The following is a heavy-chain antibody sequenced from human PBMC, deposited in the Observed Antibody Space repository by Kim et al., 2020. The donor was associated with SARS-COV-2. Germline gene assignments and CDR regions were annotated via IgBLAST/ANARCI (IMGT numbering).Heavy chain of an antibody. Sequence: SETLSLTCTVSGGSISSYYWSWIRQPPGKGLEWIGYIYYSGSTNYNPSLKSRVTISVDTSKNQFSLKLSSVTAADTAVYYCARDGAYSSSWYGNFDYWGQGTLVTVSS. CDR3: ARDGAYSSSWYGNFDY. CDR2: IYYSGST. CDR1: GGSISSYY. J-gene: IGHJ4*02. V-gene: IGHV4-59*01. D-gene: IGHD6-13*01.